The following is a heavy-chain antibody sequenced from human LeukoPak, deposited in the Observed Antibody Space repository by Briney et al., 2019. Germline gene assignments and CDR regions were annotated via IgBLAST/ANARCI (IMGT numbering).Heavy chain of an antibody. CDR2: IIPILGIA. CDR3: ARGSLYYYDSSGESPFDP. V-gene: IGHV1-69*04. Sequence: SVKVSRKASGGTFSSYAISWVRQAPGQGLEWMGRIIPILGIANYAQKFQGRVTITADKSTSTAYMELSSLRSEDTAVYYCARGSLYYYDSSGESPFDPWGQGTLVTVSS. J-gene: IGHJ5*02. CDR1: GGTFSSYA. D-gene: IGHD3-22*01.